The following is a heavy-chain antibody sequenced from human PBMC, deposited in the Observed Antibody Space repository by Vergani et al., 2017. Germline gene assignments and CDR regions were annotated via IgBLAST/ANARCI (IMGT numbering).Heavy chain of an antibody. CDR3: ARLYGRDSSGSKYFDY. J-gene: IGHJ4*02. CDR1: GYSFTNYW. Sequence: EVQLVQSGAEVKKPGESLKIPCQISGYSFTNYWIGWVRQMLGKGLEWMGIIHPADSDTRYSPSFQGQVTISVDKSISTAYLQRSSLRASGSAMYYCARLYGRDSSGSKYFDYWGQGTLVTVSS. D-gene: IGHD3-22*01. CDR2: IHPADSDT. V-gene: IGHV5-51*01.